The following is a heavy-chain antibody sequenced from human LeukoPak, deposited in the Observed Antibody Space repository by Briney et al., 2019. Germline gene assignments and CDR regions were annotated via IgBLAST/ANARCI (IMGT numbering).Heavy chain of an antibody. CDR1: GYTFTGYY. J-gene: IGHJ5*02. V-gene: IGHV1-2*02. Sequence: ASVKVSCKASGYTFTGYYMHWVRQAPGQGLEWMGWINPNSGGTNYAQKFQGRVTMTRDTSISTAYMELSRLRSDDTAVYYCARPQYDILTAGRVWFDPWGQRTLVTVSS. D-gene: IGHD3-9*01. CDR3: ARPQYDILTAGRVWFDP. CDR2: INPNSGGT.